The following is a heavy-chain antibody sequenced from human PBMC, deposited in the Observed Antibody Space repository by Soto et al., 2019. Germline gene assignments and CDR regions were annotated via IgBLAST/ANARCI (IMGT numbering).Heavy chain of an antibody. V-gene: IGHV4-4*02. CDR3: GRDKYEVVPAAFRTYGMDV. CDR1: GGSISSSNW. J-gene: IGHJ6*02. D-gene: IGHD2-2*01. Sequence: QVQLQESGPGLVKPLGTLSLTCAVSGGSISSSNWWSWVRQPPGKGLERIGEIYHSGSTNYNPSLKSRVNLSVDKSKNQFSLKLSSVTAADTAVYYGGRDKYEVVPAAFRTYGMDVWGQGTTVTVSS. CDR2: IYHSGST.